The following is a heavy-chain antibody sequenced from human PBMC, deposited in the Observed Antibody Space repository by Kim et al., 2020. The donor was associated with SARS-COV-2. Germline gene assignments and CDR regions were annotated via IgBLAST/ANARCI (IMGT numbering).Heavy chain of an antibody. CDR3: TRGGCSGGSCYSGVDY. J-gene: IGHJ4*02. Sequence: YVKGRFTISRDDSKSSAYLQRNSLKTEDTAVYYCTRGGCSGGSCYSGVDYWGQGTLVTVSS. V-gene: IGHV3-49*02. D-gene: IGHD2-15*01.